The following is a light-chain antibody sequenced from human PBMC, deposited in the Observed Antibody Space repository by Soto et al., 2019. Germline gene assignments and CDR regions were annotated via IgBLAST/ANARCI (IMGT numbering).Light chain of an antibody. Sequence: AIQLTQSPSSLSASVGDRVTITCRASQGISSALAWYQQKPGKSPNLLIYDVSSLESGVPSRFSRSGSGTDFTLTITILQPEHFATYYSQQFNTYHALTFGGGTKVEIK. CDR1: QGISSA. CDR2: DVS. J-gene: IGKJ4*01. CDR3: QQFNTYHALT. V-gene: IGKV1-13*02.